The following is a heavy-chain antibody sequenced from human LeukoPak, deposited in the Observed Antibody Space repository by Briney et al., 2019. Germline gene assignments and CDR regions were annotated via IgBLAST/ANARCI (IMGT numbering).Heavy chain of an antibody. J-gene: IGHJ1*01. V-gene: IGHV4-61*02. CDR1: GGSISSGSYY. D-gene: IGHD3-22*01. CDR2: IYTSGST. CDR3: ATWLQYYYDSSGYYANAEYFQH. Sequence: SETLSLTCTVSGGSISSGSYYWSWIRQPAGKGLEWIGRIYTSGSTNYNPSLKSRVTISVDTSKNQFSLKLSSVTAAGTAVYYCATWLQYYYDSSGYYANAEYFQHWGQGTLVTVSS.